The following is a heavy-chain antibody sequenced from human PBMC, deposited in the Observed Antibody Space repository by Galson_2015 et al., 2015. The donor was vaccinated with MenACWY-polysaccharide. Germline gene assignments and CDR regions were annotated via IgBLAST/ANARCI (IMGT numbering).Heavy chain of an antibody. V-gene: IGHV3-23*01. D-gene: IGHD2-21*02. CDR2: ISVGGDTT. J-gene: IGHJ4*02. CDR1: GFSFNGYA. CDR3: AKAVVATALLDY. Sequence: LRLSCAASGFSFNGYAMRWVRRAPGKGLEWVSTISVGGDTTYYADSVKGRFTISRDNSKNTLYLQMNSLRAEDTAIYYCAKAVVATALLDYWGQGTLVTVSS.